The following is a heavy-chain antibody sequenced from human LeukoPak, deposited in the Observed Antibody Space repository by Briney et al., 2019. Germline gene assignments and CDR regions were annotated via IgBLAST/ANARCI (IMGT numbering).Heavy chain of an antibody. CDR3: AKSSVYPIDYMDV. CDR1: GGSIGSYY. D-gene: IGHD5/OR15-5a*01. V-gene: IGHV4-59*01. Sequence: SETLSLTCAVSGGSIGSYYWSWIRQPPGKGLEWIGYVSYSGSTNYNPSLKSRVTISRDTSKNQFSLKLSSVTAADTAVYFCAKSSVYPIDYMDVWGKGTTVTIPS. J-gene: IGHJ6*03. CDR2: VSYSGST.